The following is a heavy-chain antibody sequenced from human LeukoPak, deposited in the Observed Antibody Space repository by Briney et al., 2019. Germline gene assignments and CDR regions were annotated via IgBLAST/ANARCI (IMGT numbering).Heavy chain of an antibody. CDR1: GYTFTGYY. J-gene: IGHJ4*02. V-gene: IGHV1-2*02. CDR2: INPNSGGT. CDR3: ATSGITMIVVELDY. D-gene: IGHD3-22*01. Sequence: GASVKVSCKASGYTFTGYYMHWVRQAPGQGLEWMGWINPNSGGTNYAQKFQGRVTMTRDTSISTAYMELSRLRPDDTAVYYCATSGITMIVVELDYWGQGTLVTVSS.